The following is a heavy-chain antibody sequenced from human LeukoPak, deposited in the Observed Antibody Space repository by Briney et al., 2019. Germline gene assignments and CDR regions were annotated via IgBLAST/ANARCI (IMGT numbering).Heavy chain of an antibody. D-gene: IGHD6-19*01. CDR2: ISYDGSNK. CDR3: AKSGGGYSSGWFY. CDR1: GFSFSSDG. J-gene: IGHJ4*02. V-gene: IGHV3-30*18. Sequence: GGSLRLSCAASGFSFSSDGMSWVRQAPGKGLEWVAVISYDGSNKYYADSVKGRFTISRDNSKNTLYLQMNSLRAEDTAVYYCAKSGGGYSSGWFYWGQGTLVTVSS.